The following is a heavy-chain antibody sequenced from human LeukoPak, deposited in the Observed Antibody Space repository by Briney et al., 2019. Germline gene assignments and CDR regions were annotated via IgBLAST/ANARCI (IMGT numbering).Heavy chain of an antibody. J-gene: IGHJ6*03. CDR1: GYTFTGYY. CDR3: AKTMVTAIRSYYYMDV. CDR2: INPNSGGT. V-gene: IGHV1-2*02. D-gene: IGHD2-21*02. Sequence: ASVKVSCKASGYTFTGYYMHWVRQAPGQGLEWMGWINPNSGGTNYAQKFQGRVTMTRDTSISTAYMELSRLRSDDTAVYYCAKTMVTAIRSYYYMDVWGKGTTVTVSS.